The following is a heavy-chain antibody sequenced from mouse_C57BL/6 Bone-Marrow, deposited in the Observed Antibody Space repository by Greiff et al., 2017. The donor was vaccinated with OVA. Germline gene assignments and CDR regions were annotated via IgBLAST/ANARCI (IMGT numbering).Heavy chain of an antibody. V-gene: IGHV1-82*01. CDR1: GYAFSSSW. CDR3: AGSNWAWFAY. J-gene: IGHJ3*01. CDR2: IYPGDGDT. D-gene: IGHD2-5*01. Sequence: VQLQQSGPELVKPGASVKISCKASGYAFSSSWMNWVKQRPGKGLEWIGRIYPGDGDTNYNGKFKGKATLTADKSSSTAYMQLSSLTSEDSAVYFCAGSNWAWFAYWGQGTLVTVSA.